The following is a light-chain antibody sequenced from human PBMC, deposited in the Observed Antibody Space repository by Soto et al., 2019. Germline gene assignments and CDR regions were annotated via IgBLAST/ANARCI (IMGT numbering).Light chain of an antibody. J-gene: IGKJ1*01. V-gene: IGKV3-20*01. CDR3: QQYGRSPPWT. CDR2: GAS. Sequence: EIVLTQSPGTLSLSPGERATLSCRASQSLSSSYLAWYQQRPGQAPRLLIYGASSSATGIPDRFSGSGSGTDFTLTISRLEPEDFAVYYCQQYGRSPPWTFGQGTKVDIK. CDR1: QSLSSSY.